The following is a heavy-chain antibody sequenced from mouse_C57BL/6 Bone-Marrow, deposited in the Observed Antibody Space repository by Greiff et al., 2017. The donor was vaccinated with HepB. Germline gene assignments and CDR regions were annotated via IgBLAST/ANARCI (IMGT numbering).Heavy chain of an antibody. CDR2: ISTYYGDA. D-gene: IGHD1-1*01. J-gene: IGHJ2*01. CDR3: ARILPPYYFDY. CDR1: GYTFTDYA. Sequence: QVQLQQSGPELVRPGVSVKISCKGSGYTFTDYAMHWVKQSHAKSLEWIGVISTYYGDASYNQKFKDKATMTVVKSSSTAYMELARLTSEDSAVYYCARILPPYYFDYWGQGTTLTVSS. V-gene: IGHV1-67*01.